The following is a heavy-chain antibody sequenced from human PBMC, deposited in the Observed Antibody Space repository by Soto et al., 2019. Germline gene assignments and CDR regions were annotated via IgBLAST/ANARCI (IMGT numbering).Heavy chain of an antibody. Sequence: ASVKVSCKASGGTFSSYAISWVRQTPGQGLEWMGGIIPIFGTANYAQKFQGRVTITADKSTSTAYMELSSLRSEDTAVYYCAVPDYGDATSDHWGQGTLVTVSS. CDR3: AVPDYGDATSDH. V-gene: IGHV1-69*06. CDR2: IIPIFGTA. CDR1: GGTFSSYA. D-gene: IGHD4-17*01. J-gene: IGHJ4*02.